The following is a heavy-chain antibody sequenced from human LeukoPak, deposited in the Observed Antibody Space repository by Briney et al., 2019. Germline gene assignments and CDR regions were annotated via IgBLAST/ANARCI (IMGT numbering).Heavy chain of an antibody. Sequence: SETLSLTCTVSGGSISSYYWSWIRQPPGKGLEWIGYIYYSGSTNYNPSLKSRVTTSVDTSKNQFSLKLSSVTAADTAVYYCARGEVTVTTVGNFDYWGQGTLVTVSS. CDR3: ARGEVTVTTVGNFDY. CDR1: GGSISSYY. V-gene: IGHV4-59*01. CDR2: IYYSGST. J-gene: IGHJ4*02. D-gene: IGHD4-23*01.